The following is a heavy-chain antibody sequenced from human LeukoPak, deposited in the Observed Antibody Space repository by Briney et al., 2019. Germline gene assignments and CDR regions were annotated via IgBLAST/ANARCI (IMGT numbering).Heavy chain of an antibody. CDR1: GFTFSNCA. J-gene: IGHJ4*02. V-gene: IGHV3-23*01. CDR2: ITGSGGNT. Sequence: PGGSLRLSCAGSGFTFSNCAMNWVRQAPGKGLERVSAITGSGGNTFYADSVKGRFTISRDNSKNTLYLQMNSLRAEDTAVYYCATRHTPEGSNWGQGTLVTVSS. CDR3: ATRHTPEGSN. D-gene: IGHD3-16*02.